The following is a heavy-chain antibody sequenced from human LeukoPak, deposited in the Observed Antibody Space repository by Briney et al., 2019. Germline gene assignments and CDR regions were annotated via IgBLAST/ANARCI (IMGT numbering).Heavy chain of an antibody. CDR2: INHSGST. CDR3: ARGLKQWLVRYYYYYYMDV. J-gene: IGHJ6*03. D-gene: IGHD6-19*01. Sequence: PETLSLTCAVYGGSFSGYYWSWIRQPPGKGLEWIGEINHSGSTNYNPSLKSRVTISVDTSKNQFSLKLSSVTAADTAVYYCARGLKQWLVRYYYYYYMDVWGKGTTVTVSS. V-gene: IGHV4-34*01. CDR1: GGSFSGYY.